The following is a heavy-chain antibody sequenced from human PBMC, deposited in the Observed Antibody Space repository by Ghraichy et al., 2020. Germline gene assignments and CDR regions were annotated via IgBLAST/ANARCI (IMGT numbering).Heavy chain of an antibody. CDR2: IYTSGST. Sequence: SETLSLTCTVSGGSISSYYWSWIRQPAGKGLEWIGRIYTSGSTNYNPSLKSRVTMSVDTSKNQFSLKLSSVTAADTAVYYCARDSSGGPKNSSGWYVGWFDPWGQGTLVTVSS. V-gene: IGHV4-4*07. CDR3: ARDSSGGPKNSSGWYVGWFDP. D-gene: IGHD6-19*01. J-gene: IGHJ5*02. CDR1: GGSISSYY.